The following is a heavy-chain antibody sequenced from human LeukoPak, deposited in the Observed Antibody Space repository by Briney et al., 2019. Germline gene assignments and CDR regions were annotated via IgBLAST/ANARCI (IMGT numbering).Heavy chain of an antibody. Sequence: ASVKVSCKASGYTFTDYYIHWVRQAPGLGLEWMAWINPNSGGTDHAQNFQGRVTMTSDTSITTAYMELSSLRSDDTAVYFCARPSKGSGPNWFDTWGQGTLVTVSS. J-gene: IGHJ5*02. CDR1: GYTFTDYY. D-gene: IGHD2-15*01. CDR3: ARPSKGSGPNWFDT. V-gene: IGHV1-2*02. CDR2: INPNSGGT.